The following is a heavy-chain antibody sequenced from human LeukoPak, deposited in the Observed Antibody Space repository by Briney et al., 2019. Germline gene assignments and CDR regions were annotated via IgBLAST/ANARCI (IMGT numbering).Heavy chain of an antibody. V-gene: IGHV3-7*04. Sequence: GGPLRLSCAASGFTFSGYWMSWVRQAPGKGLEWVANIKQDGSEKYYVDSVKGRFTISRDNAKNSLYLQMNSLRDEDTAVYYCARGGRGSYLWGQGALVTVSS. D-gene: IGHD3-16*01. CDR2: IKQDGSEK. CDR3: ARGGRGSYL. CDR1: GFTFSGYW. J-gene: IGHJ4*02.